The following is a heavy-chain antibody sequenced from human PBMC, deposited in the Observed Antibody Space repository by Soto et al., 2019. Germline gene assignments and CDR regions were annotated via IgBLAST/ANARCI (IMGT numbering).Heavy chain of an antibody. J-gene: IGHJ3*02. CDR3: ARDDCSSTSCYNAFDI. Sequence: ASVKVSCKASGGTFSSYTISWVRQAPGQGLEWMGRIIPILGIANYAQKFQGRVTITADKSTSTAYMELSSLRSEDTAVYYCARDDCSSTSCYNAFDIWGQGTMVTVSS. CDR1: GGTFSSYT. D-gene: IGHD2-2*02. CDR2: IIPILGIA. V-gene: IGHV1-69*04.